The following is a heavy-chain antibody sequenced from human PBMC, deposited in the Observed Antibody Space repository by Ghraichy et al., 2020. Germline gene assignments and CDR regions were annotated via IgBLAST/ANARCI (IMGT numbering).Heavy chain of an antibody. J-gene: IGHJ4*02. CDR3: ARSRYADY. D-gene: IGHD1-1*01. Sequence: GGSLRLSCAASGFTFSDYYMTWIRQAPGKGLEWVSYISTSSGFTNYADSVKGRFTISRDNAKNSLYLQMNSLRVEDTAFYYCARSRYADYWGQGTLVTVSS. CDR2: ISTSSGFT. CDR1: GFTFSDYY. V-gene: IGHV3-11*03.